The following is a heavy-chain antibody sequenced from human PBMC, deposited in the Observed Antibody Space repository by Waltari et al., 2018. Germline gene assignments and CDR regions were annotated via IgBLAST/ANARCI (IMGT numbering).Heavy chain of an antibody. CDR3: ASVGELMFDP. CDR1: AGTFSSYA. J-gene: IGHJ5*02. CDR2: IIPIFGTA. D-gene: IGHD3-3*01. Sequence: QVQLVQSGAEVKKPGSSLKVSCKASAGTFSSYAISWVRQALGQGLEWMGGIIPIFGTANYAQKFQGRVTITTDESTSTAYMELSSLRSEDTAVYYCASVGELMFDPWGQGTLVTVSS. V-gene: IGHV1-69*05.